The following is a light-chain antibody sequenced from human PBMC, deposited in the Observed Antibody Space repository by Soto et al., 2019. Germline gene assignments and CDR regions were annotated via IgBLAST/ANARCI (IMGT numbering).Light chain of an antibody. CDR1: SSDVGRYNY. Sequence: QSALTQPPSASGSPGQTVTISCTGSSSDVGRYNYISWYQQRPGKDPKLIIYEVSKRPSGVPDRLSGFKYGNTASLTVSGLQAEDEADYYCSPYAGNSRYVFGTGTKGTVL. J-gene: IGLJ1*01. CDR2: EVS. V-gene: IGLV2-8*01. CDR3: SPYAGNSRYV.